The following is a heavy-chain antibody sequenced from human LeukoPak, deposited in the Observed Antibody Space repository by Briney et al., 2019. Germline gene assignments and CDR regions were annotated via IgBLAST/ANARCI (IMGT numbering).Heavy chain of an antibody. V-gene: IGHV4-59*01. D-gene: IGHD6-19*01. CDR1: GGSISSYY. CDR3: AGTIAVAGTLAAHFDY. Sequence: SETLSLTCTVSGGSISSYYWSWIRQPPGKGLEWIGYIYYSGSTNYNPSLKSRVTISVDTSKNQFSLKLSSVTAADTAVYYCAGTIAVAGTLAAHFDYWGQGTLVTVSS. CDR2: IYYSGST. J-gene: IGHJ4*02.